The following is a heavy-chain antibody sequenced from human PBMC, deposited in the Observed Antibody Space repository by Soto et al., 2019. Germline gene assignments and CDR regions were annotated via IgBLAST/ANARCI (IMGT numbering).Heavy chain of an antibody. J-gene: IGHJ4*02. CDR1: GFTFSSYS. D-gene: IGHD3-22*01. CDR2: ISSSSSYI. CDR3: ARAHNTPQYYYDSSGYYNYFDY. Sequence: GGSLRLSCAASGFTFSSYSMNWVRQAPGKGLEWVSSISSSSSYIYYADSVKGRFTISRDNAKNSLYLQMNSLRAEDMAVYYCARAHNTPQYYYDSSGYYNYFDYWGQGTLVTVSS. V-gene: IGHV3-21*01.